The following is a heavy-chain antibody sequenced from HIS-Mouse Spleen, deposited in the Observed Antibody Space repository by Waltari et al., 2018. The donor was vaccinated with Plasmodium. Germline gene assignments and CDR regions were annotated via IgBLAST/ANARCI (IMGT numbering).Heavy chain of an antibody. CDR2: LNQSGST. CDR3: ARSDRRYYYGMDV. Sequence: QVQLQQWGAGLLKPSETLSLTCAVYGGSFSGYYWSWIRQPPGKGLEWFGELNQSGSTNYNPALKSRVTISVDTAKNQFSLKLSSVTAADTAVYYCARSDRRYYYGMDVWGQGTTVTVSS. V-gene: IGHV4-34*01. CDR1: GGSFSGYY. D-gene: IGHD3-22*01. J-gene: IGHJ6*02.